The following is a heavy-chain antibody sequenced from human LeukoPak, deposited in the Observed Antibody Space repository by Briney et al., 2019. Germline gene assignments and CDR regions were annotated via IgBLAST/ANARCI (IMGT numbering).Heavy chain of an antibody. Sequence: GGSLRLSCVASTFTFSNSYMSWIRQAPGKGLEWISYISSSAGTIFYADSVEGRFTVSRDNTKNSLYLQMNALRADDTAVYYCARTIGTGPLGHFDYWGQGTVVTVSS. D-gene: IGHD3/OR15-3a*01. V-gene: IGHV3-11*01. CDR1: TFTFSNSY. CDR3: ARTIGTGPLGHFDY. CDR2: ISSSAGTI. J-gene: IGHJ4*02.